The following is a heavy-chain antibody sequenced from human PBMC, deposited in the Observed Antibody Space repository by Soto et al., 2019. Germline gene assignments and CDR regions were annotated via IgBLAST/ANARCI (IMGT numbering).Heavy chain of an antibody. CDR1: GDSISSTSYY. V-gene: IGHV4-39*01. CDR2: IHYSGST. D-gene: IGHD5-12*01. J-gene: IGHJ4*02. Sequence: HLQLQESGPGLVKPSETLSLTCTVSGDSISSTSYYWGWIRQPPGKGPEWIGSIHYSGSTYHNPSLMSRVTISVDTSKNQFSLTLTSVTAADTAVYYCVTSGYDFDFDYWGQGTLVTVSS. CDR3: VTSGYDFDFDY.